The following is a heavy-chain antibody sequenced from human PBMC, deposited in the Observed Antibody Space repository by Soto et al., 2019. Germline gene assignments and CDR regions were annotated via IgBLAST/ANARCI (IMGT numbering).Heavy chain of an antibody. Sequence: QVQVQESGPGLVKPSGTLSLTCAVSGGSITNNFWSWVRQPPGKGLEWIGEIYQPGSINYNPSLSSRVNISVDNSKNHLSLKVDSVTAADTAFYYCVRGNDNYDFWNNWSLDPWGQGTLVTVSS. CDR1: GGSITNNFW. J-gene: IGHJ5*02. CDR3: VRGNDNYDFWNNWSLDP. CDR2: IYQPGSI. V-gene: IGHV4-4*02. D-gene: IGHD3-3*01.